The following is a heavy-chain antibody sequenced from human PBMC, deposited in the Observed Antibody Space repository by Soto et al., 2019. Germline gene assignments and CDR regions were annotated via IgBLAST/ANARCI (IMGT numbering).Heavy chain of an antibody. J-gene: IGHJ4*02. CDR1: GYTLTSYA. Sequence: ASVKVSCKASGYTLTSYAVHWVRQAPGQRLEWMGWINAGNGNTKYSQKFQGRVTITRDTSASTAYMELSSLRSEDTAAYYCARSPGIAVADYWGQGTLVTVSS. D-gene: IGHD6-19*01. CDR3: ARSPGIAVADY. V-gene: IGHV1-3*01. CDR2: INAGNGNT.